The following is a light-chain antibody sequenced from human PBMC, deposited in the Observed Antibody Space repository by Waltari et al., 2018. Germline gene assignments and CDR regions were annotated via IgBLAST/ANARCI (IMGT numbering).Light chain of an antibody. V-gene: IGLV2-23*02. J-gene: IGLJ3*02. CDR1: SSDVGTYNL. CDR3: CSYAGSAISV. Sequence: QPALTQTATVSGSPGQSITISCTGTSSDVGTYNLVSWYQQHPGNSPTLIIYDVNKRPSGVSNRFSGSKSGNTASLPISGLQAADEADYYCCSYAGSAISVFGGGTKVTVL. CDR2: DVN.